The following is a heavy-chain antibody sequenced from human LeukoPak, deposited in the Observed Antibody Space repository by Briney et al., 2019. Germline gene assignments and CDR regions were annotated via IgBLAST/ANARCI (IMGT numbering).Heavy chain of an antibody. CDR2: IKKDGSEK. V-gene: IGHV3-7*01. D-gene: IGHD5-12*01. CDR3: ARVDGYDYMANFDY. Sequence: GGSLRLSCAASGFTFSSYWMSWVRQAPGKGLEWVANIKKDGSEKYYVDSVKGRFTISRDNAKNSLYLQMNSLRAEDTAVYYCARVDGYDYMANFDYWGQGTLVTVSS. CDR1: GFTFSSYW. J-gene: IGHJ4*02.